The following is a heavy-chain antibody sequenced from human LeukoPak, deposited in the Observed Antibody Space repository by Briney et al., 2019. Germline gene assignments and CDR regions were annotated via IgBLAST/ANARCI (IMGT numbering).Heavy chain of an antibody. D-gene: IGHD6-6*01. V-gene: IGHV3-66*04. CDR1: GFTFSTYA. CDR3: ARQSIAAFDAFDI. J-gene: IGHJ3*02. CDR2: IYSGGST. Sequence: GGSLRLSCAASGFTFSTYAMSWVRQAPGKGLEWVSVIYSGGSTYYADSVKGRFTISRDNSKNTLYLQMNSLRAEDTAVYYCARQSIAAFDAFDIWGPGTMVTVSS.